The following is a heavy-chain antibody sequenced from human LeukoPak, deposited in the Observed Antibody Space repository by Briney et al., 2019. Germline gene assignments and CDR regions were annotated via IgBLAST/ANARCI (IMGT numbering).Heavy chain of an antibody. J-gene: IGHJ4*02. CDR1: GFTFSSYA. D-gene: IGHD4-17*01. Sequence: QPGGSLRLSCAASGFTFSSYAMHWVRQAPGKGLEWVAVISYDGSNKYYTDSVKGRFTISRDNSKNTLYLQMNSLRAEDTAVYYCARENGDYEFDYWGQGTLVTVSS. CDR3: ARENGDYEFDY. V-gene: IGHV3-30-3*01. CDR2: ISYDGSNK.